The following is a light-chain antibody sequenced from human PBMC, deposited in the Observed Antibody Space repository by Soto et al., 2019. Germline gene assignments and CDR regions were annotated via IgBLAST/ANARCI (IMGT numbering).Light chain of an antibody. CDR3: ETWDSHTWV. V-gene: IGLV4-60*02. J-gene: IGLJ3*02. CDR2: LEGRGSY. Sequence: QLVLTQSSSASASLGSSVKLTCTLSSGHSSYIIAWHQQQPGKAPRYLMNLEGRGSYNKGSGVPDRFSGSSSGADRYLTISTLQFEDEADYYCETWDSHTWVFGGGTTLTVL. CDR1: SGHSSYI.